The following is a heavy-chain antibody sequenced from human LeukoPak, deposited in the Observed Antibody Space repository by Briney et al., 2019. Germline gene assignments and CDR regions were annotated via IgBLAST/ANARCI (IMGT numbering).Heavy chain of an antibody. V-gene: IGHV3-30*03. CDR1: GFTFSSYG. Sequence: PGGSLRLSCAASGFTFSSYGMHWVRQAPGKGLEWVAVISYDGSNKYYADSVKGRFTISRDNSKNTLYLQMNSLRAEDTAVYYCTTSLWFGELLFNYWGQGTLVTVSS. D-gene: IGHD3-10*01. CDR3: TTSLWFGELLFNY. J-gene: IGHJ4*02. CDR2: ISYDGSNK.